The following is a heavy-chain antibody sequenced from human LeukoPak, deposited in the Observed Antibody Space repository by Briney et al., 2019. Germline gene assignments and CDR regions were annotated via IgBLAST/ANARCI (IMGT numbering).Heavy chain of an antibody. D-gene: IGHD6-19*01. V-gene: IGHV1-46*01. CDR3: ARGSSVWFDY. Sequence: ASVKVSCKTSGYTFTNFYLHWVRQAPGQGLEWMGIINCRGGTTNYAQKFQGRVSITRDTSTSAVYMDLSSLRSEDTAVYYCARGSSVWFDYWGQGTLVTVSS. J-gene: IGHJ4*02. CDR1: GYTFTNFY. CDR2: INCRGGTT.